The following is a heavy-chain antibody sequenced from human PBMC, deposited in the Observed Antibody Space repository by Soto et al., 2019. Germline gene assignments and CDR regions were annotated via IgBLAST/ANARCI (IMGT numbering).Heavy chain of an antibody. CDR3: ARHVPAAGYYYGTDV. V-gene: IGHV1-69*12. CDR1: GGTFRSYA. CDR2: IIPLFGTA. Sequence: QVQLVQSGAEVKKPGSSVKVSCKASGGTFRSYAISWVRQAPGQGLEWIGGIIPLFGTATYAQKFQGRVTITADESTSTAYMELSSLRSEDTAVYYCARHVPAAGYYYGTDVWGQGTTVTVSS. D-gene: IGHD2-2*01. J-gene: IGHJ6*02.